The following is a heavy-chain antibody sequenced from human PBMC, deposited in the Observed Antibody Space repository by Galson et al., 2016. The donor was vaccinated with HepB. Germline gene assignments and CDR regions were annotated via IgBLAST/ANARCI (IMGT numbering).Heavy chain of an antibody. D-gene: IGHD1-26*01. CDR1: GFTLRYYA. CDR2: ISFDGSDK. CDR3: ARDTLVGAWDGLDV. Sequence: SLRLSCAASGFTLRYYAMPWVRQAPGRGLEWVALISFDGSDKYYTDSLKGRFTVSRDNPKNTLYLQMDRLRVEDTAVYYCARDTLVGAWDGLDVWGRGTTVTVSS. J-gene: IGHJ6*02. V-gene: IGHV3-30*12.